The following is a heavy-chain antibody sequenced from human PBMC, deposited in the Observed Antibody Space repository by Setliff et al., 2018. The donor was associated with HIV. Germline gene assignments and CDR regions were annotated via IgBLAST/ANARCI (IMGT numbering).Heavy chain of an antibody. CDR3: ARDGSYYDSRSSGLFDY. CDR2: IYYSGST. V-gene: IGHV4-34*01. CDR1: GGSFSGYY. J-gene: IGHJ4*02. D-gene: IGHD3-22*01. Sequence: SETLSLTCAVYGGSFSGYYWGWIRQPPGKGLEWVGSIYYSGSTYYNPSLKSRVTISVDTSKNQFSLKLSSVTAADTAVYYCARDGSYYDSRSSGLFDYWGQGTLVTVSS.